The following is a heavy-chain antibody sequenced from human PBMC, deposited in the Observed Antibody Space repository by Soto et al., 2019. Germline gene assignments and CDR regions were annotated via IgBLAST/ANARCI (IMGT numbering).Heavy chain of an antibody. CDR1: GYTFTSYG. V-gene: IGHV1-18*01. J-gene: IGHJ3*02. D-gene: IGHD6-6*01. CDR3: ARRGPYSSSPLSNAFDI. Sequence: ASVKVSCKASGYTFTSYGISWVRQAPGQGLEWMGWTSVYSGNTNYAQKLQGRVTMTTDTSTNTAYMDLRSLRSDDTAVYYCARRGPYSSSPLSNAFDIWGQGTMVTVSS. CDR2: TSVYSGNT.